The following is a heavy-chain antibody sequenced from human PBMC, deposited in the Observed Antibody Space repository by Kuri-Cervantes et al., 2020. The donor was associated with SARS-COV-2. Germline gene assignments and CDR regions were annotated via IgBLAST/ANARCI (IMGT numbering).Heavy chain of an antibody. Sequence: SETLSLTCTVSGGSISSSSYYWGWIRQPPGKGLEWIGYIYYSGSTNYNPSLKSRVTISVDTSKNQFSLKLSSVTAADTAVYYCARGYSLIDYWGQGTLVTVSS. CDR1: GGSISSSSYY. V-gene: IGHV4-61*05. CDR2: IYYSGST. CDR3: ARGYSLIDY. J-gene: IGHJ4*02. D-gene: IGHD5-18*01.